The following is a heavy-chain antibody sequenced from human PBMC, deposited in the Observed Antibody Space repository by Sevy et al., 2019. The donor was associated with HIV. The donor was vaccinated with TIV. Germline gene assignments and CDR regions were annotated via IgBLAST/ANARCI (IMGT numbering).Heavy chain of an antibody. J-gene: IGHJ4*02. CDR2: IGGSGTDT. V-gene: IGHV3-23*01. CDR3: AKSALPGQRLESFPHSDY. Sequence: GGSLRLSCATSGFTFNNFAMSWVRQAPGRGLEWVSAIGGSGTDTFYADSVQGRFSISRDNTRNTLFLQMNSLRAEDTAEYYCAKSALPGQRLESFPHSDYWGQGTLVTVSS. D-gene: IGHD3-10*01. CDR1: GFTFNNFA.